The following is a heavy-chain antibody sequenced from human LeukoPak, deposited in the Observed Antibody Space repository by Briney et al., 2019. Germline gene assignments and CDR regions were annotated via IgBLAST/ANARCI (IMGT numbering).Heavy chain of an antibody. V-gene: IGHV4-59*01. CDR1: AGSISSYY. CDR2: IYYSGST. J-gene: IGHJ4*02. Sequence: SETLSLTCTVSAGSISSYYWSWIRRPPGKGLEWIGYIYYSGSTNYNPSLKSRVTMSVDTSKNQFSLKLSSVTAADTAVYYCARGGSTSSDFDFWGQGTLVTVSS. D-gene: IGHD6-6*01. CDR3: ARGGSTSSDFDF.